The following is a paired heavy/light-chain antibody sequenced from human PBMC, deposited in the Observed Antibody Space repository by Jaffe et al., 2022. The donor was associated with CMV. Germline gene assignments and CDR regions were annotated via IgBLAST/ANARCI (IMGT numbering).Heavy chain of an antibody. D-gene: IGHD3-22*01. Sequence: QLQLQESGPGLVKPSETLSLTCTVSGGSISSSSYFWGWIRQSPGTGLEWIGTIYYSGTTYYNPSFESRVAISVDTSKDQFSLKLSSGTAADTAVYYCARLDSNGNYFRWYFDYWGPGVLVTVSS. CDR1: GGSISSSSYF. CDR2: IYYSGTT. V-gene: IGHV4-39*01. J-gene: IGHJ4*02. CDR3: ARLDSNGNYFRWYFDY.
Light chain of an antibody. V-gene: IGKV3-15*01. CDR2: DAS. Sequence: EVLLTQSPATLSVSPGESATLSCRASQSVSTNLAWYQHKPGQAPRLLIYDASTRATGVPGRFSGSGSGTDFTLTISSLRSEDFAVYYCQQFHKWPPLTFGGGTKVEVK. CDR1: QSVSTN. CDR3: QQFHKWPPLT. J-gene: IGKJ4*01.